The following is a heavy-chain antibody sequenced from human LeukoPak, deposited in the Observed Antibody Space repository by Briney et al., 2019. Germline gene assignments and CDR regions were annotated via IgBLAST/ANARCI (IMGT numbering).Heavy chain of an antibody. CDR2: ISPDGNIE. V-gene: IGHV3-30*18. CDR1: GFTFTTFG. CDR3: AKINNDDDY. Sequence: GGSRRLSCAASGFTFTTFGIGWVRPAPGKGLEWVAAISPDGNIEYYTDSVKGRFTISRDNSKNMIYLQMNSLRGEDSAVYYCAKINNDDDYWGQGTLVTVSS. J-gene: IGHJ4*02. D-gene: IGHD1/OR15-1a*01.